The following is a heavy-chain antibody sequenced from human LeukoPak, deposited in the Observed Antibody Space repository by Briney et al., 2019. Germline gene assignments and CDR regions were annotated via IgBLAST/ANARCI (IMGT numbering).Heavy chain of an antibody. CDR3: ARASETYYDFWSDY. J-gene: IGHJ4*02. V-gene: IGHV3-21*01. Sequence: GGSLRLSCAASGFTFSSYSMNWVRQAPGKGLEWVSSISSSSSYIYYADSVKGRFTISRDNAKNSLYLQMNSLRAEDTAVYYCARASETYYDFWSDYWGQGTLVTVSS. D-gene: IGHD3-3*01. CDR2: ISSSSSYI. CDR1: GFTFSSYS.